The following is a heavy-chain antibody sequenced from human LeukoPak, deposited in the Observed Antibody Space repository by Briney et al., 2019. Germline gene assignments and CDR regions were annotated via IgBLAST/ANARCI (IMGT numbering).Heavy chain of an antibody. CDR2: IIPILGIA. Sequence: SVKVSCKASGGTFSSYTISWVRQAPGQGLEWMGRIIPILGIANYAQKFQGRVTITADKSTSTAYMELSSLRSEDTAVYYCARIYDSSGYYYYYYGMDVWGQGTTVTVSS. CDR3: ARIYDSSGYYYYYYGMDV. V-gene: IGHV1-69*02. J-gene: IGHJ6*02. D-gene: IGHD3-22*01. CDR1: GGTFSSYT.